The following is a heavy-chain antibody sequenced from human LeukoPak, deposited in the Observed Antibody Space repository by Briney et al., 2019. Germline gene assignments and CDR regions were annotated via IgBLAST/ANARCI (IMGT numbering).Heavy chain of an antibody. D-gene: IGHD2-15*01. CDR1: GFTFSSYA. V-gene: IGHV3-30*01. J-gene: IGHJ5*02. Sequence: GRSLRLSCAASGFTFSSYAMHWVRQAPGKGLEWVAVISYDGSNKYYADSVKGRFTISRDNSKNTLYLQMNSLRAEDTAVYYFARGYCSGGSFYSWTNHWFDPWGQGTLVTVSS. CDR2: ISYDGSNK. CDR3: ARGYCSGGSFYSWTNHWFDP.